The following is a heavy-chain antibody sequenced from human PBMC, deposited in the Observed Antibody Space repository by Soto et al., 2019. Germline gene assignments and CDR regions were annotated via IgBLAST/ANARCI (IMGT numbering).Heavy chain of an antibody. CDR2: IYPGDSDT. V-gene: IGHV5-51*01. Sequence: GASVKVSCKASGGTFSSYAISWVRQAPGQGLEWMGIIYPGDSDTRYSPSFQGQVTISADKSISTAYLQWSSLKASDTAMYYCARALYRGVAATGYWGQGTLVTVSS. D-gene: IGHD2-15*01. J-gene: IGHJ4*02. CDR3: ARALYRGVAATGY. CDR1: GGTFSSYA.